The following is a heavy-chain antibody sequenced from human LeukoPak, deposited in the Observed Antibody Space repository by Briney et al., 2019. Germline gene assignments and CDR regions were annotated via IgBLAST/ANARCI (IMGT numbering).Heavy chain of an antibody. CDR3: ARQGFPDYVFWSGYGFLGY. CDR1: GGSISSCSYY. V-gene: IGHV4-39*01. D-gene: IGHD3-3*01. CDR2: IYYSGST. J-gene: IGHJ4*02. Sequence: SETLSLTCTVSGGSISSCSYYWGWIRQPPGQELEWIVSIYYSGSTYYSPSVKSRVTISVDTSKKQFSLKLSSVTAADTAVYYRARQGFPDYVFWSGYGFLGYWGQGTLVTVSS.